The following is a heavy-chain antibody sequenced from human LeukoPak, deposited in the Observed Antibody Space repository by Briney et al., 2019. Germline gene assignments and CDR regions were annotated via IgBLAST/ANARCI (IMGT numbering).Heavy chain of an antibody. CDR2: ISWNSVNI. V-gene: IGHV3-9*01. CDR1: GFTFDDYA. J-gene: IGHJ3*02. D-gene: IGHD3-10*01. Sequence: GRSLRLSCAASGFTFDDYAMHWVRQAPGKGLEWVSGISWNSVNIGYEDSVKGRFTISRDNAKNSLYLQMNSLRAEDTAVYYCARDPGEKRAFDIWGQGTMVTVSS. CDR3: ARDPGEKRAFDI.